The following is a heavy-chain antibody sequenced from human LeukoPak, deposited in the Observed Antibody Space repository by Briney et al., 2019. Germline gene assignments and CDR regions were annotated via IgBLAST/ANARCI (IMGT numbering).Heavy chain of an antibody. CDR1: GGSFSGYY. D-gene: IGHD6-13*01. CDR3: ARHVRYSSSWFLDY. J-gene: IGHJ4*02. Sequence: SETLSLTCAVYGGSFSGYYWSWIRQPPGKGLEWIGEINHSGSTNYNPSLKSRVTISVDTSKNQFSLKLSSVTAADTAVYYCARHVRYSSSWFLDYWGQGTLVTVSS. CDR2: INHSGST. V-gene: IGHV4-34*01.